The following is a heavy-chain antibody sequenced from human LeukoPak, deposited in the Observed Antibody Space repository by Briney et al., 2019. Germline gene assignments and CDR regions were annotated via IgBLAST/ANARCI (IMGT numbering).Heavy chain of an antibody. CDR3: ARGTTALMDV. CDR1: GFTFSGYG. Sequence: GGSLRLSCAASGFTFSGYGMHWVRQAPGKGLEWVAFIRYDESNKYYADSVKGRFTISRDNSKNTLYLQMNSLRAEDTAVYYCARGTTALMDVWGKGTTVTVSS. J-gene: IGHJ6*03. D-gene: IGHD2-21*02. V-gene: IGHV3-30*02. CDR2: IRYDESNK.